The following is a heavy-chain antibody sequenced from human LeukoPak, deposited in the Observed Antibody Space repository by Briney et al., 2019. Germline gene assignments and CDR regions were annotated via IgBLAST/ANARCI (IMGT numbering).Heavy chain of an antibody. J-gene: IGHJ4*02. D-gene: IGHD3-10*01. Sequence: GGSLRLSCAASGFTVSSNYMSWVRQAPGKGLEWVAVISYDGTNKYYADDSVKGRFTISRDNSRDTLYLQMNSLSAEDTAVYYCAKERNYYGSGSSTDFDFWGQGTLVTVSS. CDR1: GFTVSSNY. V-gene: IGHV3-30*18. CDR3: AKERNYYGSGSSTDFDF. CDR2: ISYDGTNK.